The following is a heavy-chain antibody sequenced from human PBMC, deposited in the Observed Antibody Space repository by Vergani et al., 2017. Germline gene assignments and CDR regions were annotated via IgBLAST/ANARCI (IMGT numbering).Heavy chain of an antibody. V-gene: IGHV4-61*10. CDR2: IYYSGST. D-gene: IGHD6-13*01. CDR3: ARDDSNTWSAFDY. Sequence: QVQLQESGPGLVKPSETLSLTCTVSGGSVSSGSYYWSWIRQPAGKGLEWIGYIYYSGSTNYNPSLKSRVTLSVDTSKNQFSLKLSSVTAADTAVYYCARDDSNTWSAFDYWGQGTLVTVSS. CDR1: GGSVSSGSYY. J-gene: IGHJ4*02.